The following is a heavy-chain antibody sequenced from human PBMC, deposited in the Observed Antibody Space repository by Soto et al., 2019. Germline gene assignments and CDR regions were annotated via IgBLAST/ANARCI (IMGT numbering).Heavy chain of an antibody. CDR3: VRVYGXIDY. V-gene: IGHV1-8*01. Sequence: ASVKASSNALFYTFIKYDINWVRQATGQGLEWMGWLNPKSGYSGSAQQFHGRITMTRSNSLTTAYMELSSLRSEDTAVYYCVRVYGXIDYWG. CDR1: FYTFIKYD. J-gene: IGHJ4*01. D-gene: IGHD4-17*01. CDR2: LNPKSGYS.